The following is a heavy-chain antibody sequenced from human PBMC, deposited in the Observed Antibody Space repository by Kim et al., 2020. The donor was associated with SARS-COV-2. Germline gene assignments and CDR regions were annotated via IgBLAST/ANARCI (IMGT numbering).Heavy chain of an antibody. Sequence: YAQKFQGRVTITADKSTSTAYMELSSLRSEDTAVYYCARVDIVVNYGMDVWGQGTTVTVSS. CDR3: ARVDIVVNYGMDV. J-gene: IGHJ6*02. V-gene: IGHV1-69*04. D-gene: IGHD5-12*01.